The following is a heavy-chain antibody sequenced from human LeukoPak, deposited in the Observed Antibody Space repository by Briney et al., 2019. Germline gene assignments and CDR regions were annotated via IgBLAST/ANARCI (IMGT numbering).Heavy chain of an antibody. J-gene: IGHJ4*02. CDR1: GFTFSSYA. V-gene: IGHV3-23*01. Sequence: GGSLRLSCAASGFTFSSYAMSWVRQAPGKGLEWVSAISGSGGSTYYADSVKGRFTISRDSSKNTLYLQMNSLRAEDTAVYYCAKVGGYYYDILDYWGQGTLVTVSS. D-gene: IGHD3-22*01. CDR3: AKVGGYYYDILDY. CDR2: ISGSGGST.